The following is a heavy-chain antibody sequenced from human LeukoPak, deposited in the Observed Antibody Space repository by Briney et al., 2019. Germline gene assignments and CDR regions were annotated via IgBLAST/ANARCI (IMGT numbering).Heavy chain of an antibody. CDR2: FYYSAST. Sequence: SETLSLTCTVSGDSITSSSHFWGWIRQPPGKGLEWIGSFYYSASTYYNPSLKSRVTISVDTSKNQFSLKLSSVTAADTAVYYCARETWIHGPPSGMDVWGQGTTVTVSS. J-gene: IGHJ6*02. CDR3: ARETWIHGPPSGMDV. CDR1: GDSITSSSHF. D-gene: IGHD5-18*01. V-gene: IGHV4-39*07.